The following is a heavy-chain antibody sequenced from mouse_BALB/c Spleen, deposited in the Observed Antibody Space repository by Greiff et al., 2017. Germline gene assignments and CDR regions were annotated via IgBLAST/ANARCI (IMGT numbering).Heavy chain of an antibody. Sequence: EVQVVESGGGLVKPGGALKLSCAASGFTFSDYFMYWVRQTPEKRLEWVATISDGGSYTYYPDSVKGRFTISRDNAKNNLYLQMSSLKSEDTAMYYCVSLYGNYYAMDYWGQGTSVTVSS. D-gene: IGHD2-1*01. J-gene: IGHJ4*01. V-gene: IGHV5-4*02. CDR1: GFTFSDYF. CDR2: ISDGGSYT. CDR3: VSLYGNYYAMDY.